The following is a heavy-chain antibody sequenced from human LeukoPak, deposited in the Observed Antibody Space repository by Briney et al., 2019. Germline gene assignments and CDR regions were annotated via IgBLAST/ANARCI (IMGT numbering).Heavy chain of an antibody. Sequence: GGSLRLSCAASGFTFSSYWMSWVRQAPGKGLEWVANIKQDGSETHYVDSVKGRFTISRDNAKNSLYLQMNSLRAEDTAVYYCAKPQGVGTTMIFDYWGQGTLVTVSS. CDR1: GFTFSSYW. CDR2: IKQDGSET. V-gene: IGHV3-7*01. D-gene: IGHD5-18*01. J-gene: IGHJ4*02. CDR3: AKPQGVGTTMIFDY.